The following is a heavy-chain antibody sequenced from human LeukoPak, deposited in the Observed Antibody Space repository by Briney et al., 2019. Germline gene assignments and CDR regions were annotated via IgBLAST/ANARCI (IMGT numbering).Heavy chain of an antibody. CDR3: ASIWFGAPRGY. CDR2: IYSGGST. V-gene: IGHV3-53*01. D-gene: IGHD3-10*01. J-gene: IGHJ4*02. CDR1: GFRFSSYA. Sequence: PGGSLRLSCAASGFRFSSYAMSWVRQAPGKGLEWVSVIYSGGSTYYADSVKGRFTISRDNSKNTLYLQMNSLRAEDMAVYYCASIWFGAPRGYWGQGTLVTVSS.